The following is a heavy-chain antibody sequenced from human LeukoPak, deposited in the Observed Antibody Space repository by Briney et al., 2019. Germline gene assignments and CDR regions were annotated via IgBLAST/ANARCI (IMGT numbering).Heavy chain of an antibody. CDR2: IKQDGSEK. CDR3: GTGCAIDF. J-gene: IGHJ4*02. Sequence: PGGSLRLSCAASGFTLSNHWMTWVRQAPGKGLECEAIIKQDGSEKYYVDSVKGRFTISRDNAKNSLYLQMNSLRAEDTAVYYCGTGCAIDFWGQGTLVTVSS. V-gene: IGHV3-7*01. CDR1: GFTLSNHW.